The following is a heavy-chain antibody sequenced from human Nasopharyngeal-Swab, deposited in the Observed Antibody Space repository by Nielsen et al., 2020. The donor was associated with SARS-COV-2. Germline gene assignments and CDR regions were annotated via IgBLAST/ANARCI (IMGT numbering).Heavy chain of an antibody. D-gene: IGHD6-13*01. CDR3: ARGYSSSWYFCWFDP. CDR2: INHSGST. CDR1: GGSFSGYY. V-gene: IGHV4-34*01. J-gene: IGHJ5*02. Sequence: SETLSLTCAVYGGSFSGYYWSWIRQPPGKGLEWIGEINHSGSTNYNPSLKSRVTISVDTSKNQFSLKLSSVTAADTAVYYRARGYSSSWYFCWFDPWGQGTLVTVSS.